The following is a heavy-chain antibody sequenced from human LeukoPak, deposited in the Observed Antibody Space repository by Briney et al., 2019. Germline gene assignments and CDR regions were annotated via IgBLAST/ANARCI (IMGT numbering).Heavy chain of an antibody. J-gene: IGHJ4*02. Sequence: ASVKVSCKASGYTFTSYYMHWVRQAPGQGLEWMGIINPSGGCTSYAQKFQGRVIMTRDTSTSTVYMELSSLRSEDTAVYYCARVAWEGSYCGGDCYPFDYWGQGTLVTVSS. D-gene: IGHD2-21*02. CDR3: ARVAWEGSYCGGDCYPFDY. CDR1: GYTFTSYY. CDR2: INPSGGCT. V-gene: IGHV1-46*01.